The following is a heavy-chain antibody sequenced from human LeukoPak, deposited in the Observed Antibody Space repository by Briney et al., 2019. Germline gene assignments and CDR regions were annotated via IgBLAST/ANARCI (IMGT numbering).Heavy chain of an antibody. Sequence: SETLSLTCTVSGGSISSYYWSWIRQPPGKGLEWIGYIYYSGSTNYNPSLKSRVTISVDTSKNQFSLKLSSVTAADTAVYYCASGRVLRFLEWLPHAFDIWGQGTMVTVSS. D-gene: IGHD3-3*01. CDR1: GGSISSYY. CDR3: ASGRVLRFLEWLPHAFDI. J-gene: IGHJ3*02. V-gene: IGHV4-59*01. CDR2: IYYSGST.